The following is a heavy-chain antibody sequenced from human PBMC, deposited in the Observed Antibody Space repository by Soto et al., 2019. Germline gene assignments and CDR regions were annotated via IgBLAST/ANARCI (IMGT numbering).Heavy chain of an antibody. Sequence: GSLRLSCAASGFTFSAYDMHWVRQTTGRGLEWVSAIGAADDPYYLGSVKGRFTISRENAKNSLYLQMNSLRAEDTAVYYCARAYSGRLPRRADYYFAMDVWGQGTTVTVSS. CDR1: GFTFSAYD. V-gene: IGHV3-13*05. CDR2: IGAADDP. J-gene: IGHJ6*02. CDR3: ARAYSGRLPRRADYYFAMDV. D-gene: IGHD2-15*01.